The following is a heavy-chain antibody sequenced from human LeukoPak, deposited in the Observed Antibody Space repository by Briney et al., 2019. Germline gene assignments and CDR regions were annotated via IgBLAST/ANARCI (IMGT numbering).Heavy chain of an antibody. CDR2: ISSSSSYI. V-gene: IGHV3-21*01. CDR1: GFTFSSYS. D-gene: IGHD1-14*01. J-gene: IGHJ3*02. CDR3: ARSDEGGTDDAFDI. Sequence: GGSLRLSCAASGFTFSSYSMNWVRQAPGKGLEWVSSISSSSSYIYYTDSVKGRFTISRDNAKNSLYLQMNSLRAEDTAVYYCARSDEGGTDDAFDIWGQGTMVTVSS.